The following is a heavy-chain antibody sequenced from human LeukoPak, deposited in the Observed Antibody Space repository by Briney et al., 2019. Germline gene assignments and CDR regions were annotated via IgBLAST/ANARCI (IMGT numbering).Heavy chain of an antibody. V-gene: IGHV4-59*01. D-gene: IGHD6-13*01. CDR3: TAYVSTSWSHEDY. Sequence: SETLSLTCTVSGGSISSYYWSWIRQPPGKGLEWIGYIYYSGSTNYNPSLKSRVTISVDTSKNQFSLKLSSVTAADTALYYCTAYVSTSWSHEDYWGQGTLVTVSS. CDR1: GGSISSYY. CDR2: IYYSGST. J-gene: IGHJ4*02.